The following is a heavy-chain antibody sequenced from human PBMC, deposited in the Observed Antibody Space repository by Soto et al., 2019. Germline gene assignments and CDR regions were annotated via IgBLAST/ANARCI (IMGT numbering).Heavy chain of an antibody. Sequence: QVQLQESGPGLVKPSETLSLTCTVSGGSISSYYWSWIRQPPGKGLEWIGYIYYSGSTNYNPSLKSRVTISVDTSKNQFSLKLSSVTAADTALYYCARDRVEYSSSSGSYYYYGMDVWGQGTTVTVSS. J-gene: IGHJ6*02. V-gene: IGHV4-59*01. CDR3: ARDRVEYSSSSGSYYYYGMDV. CDR1: GGSISSYY. CDR2: IYYSGST. D-gene: IGHD6-6*01.